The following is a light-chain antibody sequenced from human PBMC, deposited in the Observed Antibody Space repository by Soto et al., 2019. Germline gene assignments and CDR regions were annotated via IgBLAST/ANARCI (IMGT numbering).Light chain of an antibody. Sequence: DIQMTQSPSYMSASVGDRVTITCRASQDIGSQLGWYQQKPGKAPKLLIHSASTLQRGVPFRFSGSGSGTEFTLTISSLQSEDFATYYCQQVKTFPRTFGQGTKVEIE. J-gene: IGKJ1*01. CDR2: SAS. V-gene: IGKV1-12*01. CDR1: QDIGSQ. CDR3: QQVKTFPRT.